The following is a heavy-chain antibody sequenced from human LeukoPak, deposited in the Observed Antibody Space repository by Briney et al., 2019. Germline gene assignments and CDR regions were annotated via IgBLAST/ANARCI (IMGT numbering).Heavy chain of an antibody. CDR1: GFTFSDYY. Sequence: GGSLRLSCAASGFTFSDYYMSWIRQAPGKGLEWVSYISSSGSTIYYADSVKGRFTISRDNAKNSLYLQMNSLRAEDTAVYYCARAAPYYDFWSGYPDYWGQGTLVTVSS. J-gene: IGHJ4*02. CDR2: ISSSGSTI. CDR3: ARAAPYYDFWSGYPDY. V-gene: IGHV3-11*01. D-gene: IGHD3-3*01.